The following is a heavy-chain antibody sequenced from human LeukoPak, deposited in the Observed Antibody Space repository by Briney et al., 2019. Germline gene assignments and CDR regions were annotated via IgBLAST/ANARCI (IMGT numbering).Heavy chain of an antibody. D-gene: IGHD1-26*01. CDR1: GGSISSGGYY. V-gene: IGHV4-30-2*01. J-gene: IGHJ4*02. CDR2: IYHSGST. Sequence: PSETLSLTCTVSGGSISSGGYYWSWIRQPPGKGLEWIGYIYHSGSTYYNPSLKSRVTISVDRSKNQFSLKLSSVTAADTAVYYCARDLRYSGSYLDYFDYWGQGTLVTVSS. CDR3: ARDLRYSGSYLDYFDY.